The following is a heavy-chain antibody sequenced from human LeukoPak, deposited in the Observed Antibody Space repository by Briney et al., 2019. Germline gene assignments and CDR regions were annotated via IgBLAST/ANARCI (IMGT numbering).Heavy chain of an antibody. D-gene: IGHD1-14*01. J-gene: IGHJ3*02. V-gene: IGHV3-7*01. CDR3: ARGNREPGAFDI. CDR2: LNRDGSEK. CDR1: GFFFSSYW. Sequence: GGSLRLSCAASGFFFSSYWMNWVRQAPGKGLEWVASLNRDGSEKQYVDSVTGRFTVSRDSAKNSVFLQMNSLRDEDTAVYYCARGNREPGAFDIWGQGTMVTVSS.